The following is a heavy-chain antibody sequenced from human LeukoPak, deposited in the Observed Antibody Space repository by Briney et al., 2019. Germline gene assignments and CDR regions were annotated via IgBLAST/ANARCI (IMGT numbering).Heavy chain of an antibody. V-gene: IGHV4-30-4*07. Sequence: PSETLSLTCAVSGGSISSGGHSWSWIRQPPGKGLEWIGYIYYTESTYYNPSLKSRVTISVDTSKNQFSLKLYPVTAADTAAYYCASHSGGYAYWGQGTLVTVSS. CDR1: GGSISSGGHS. CDR3: ASHSGGYAY. CDR2: IYYTEST. J-gene: IGHJ4*02. D-gene: IGHD5-12*01.